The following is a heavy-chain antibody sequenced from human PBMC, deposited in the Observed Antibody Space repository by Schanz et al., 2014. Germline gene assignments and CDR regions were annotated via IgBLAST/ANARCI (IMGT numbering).Heavy chain of an antibody. CDR1: GFSFSTYA. CDR2: ILYDGSKT. CDR3: AKEFSSSWWYGMDV. V-gene: IGHV3-33*03. D-gene: IGHD6-13*01. J-gene: IGHJ6*02. Sequence: QVQLVESGGGVVQPGRSLRLSCAASGFSFSTYAMHWVRQAPGKGLEWVAVILYDGSKTYYADSVKGRFTISRDNSKNTLYLRMNSLRAEDTAVYYCAKEFSSSWWYGMDVWGQGTTVTVSS.